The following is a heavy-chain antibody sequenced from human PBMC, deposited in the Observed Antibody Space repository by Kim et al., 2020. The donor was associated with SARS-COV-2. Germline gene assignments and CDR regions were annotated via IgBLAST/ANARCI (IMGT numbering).Heavy chain of an antibody. D-gene: IGHD3-3*01. Sequence: ADSVKGRFTISGDNAKNSLFLQRNSLRAEDTAVYYCARAGFGVVIIHFDSWGQGTLVTVSS. V-gene: IGHV3-11*05. J-gene: IGHJ4*02. CDR3: ARAGFGVVIIHFDS.